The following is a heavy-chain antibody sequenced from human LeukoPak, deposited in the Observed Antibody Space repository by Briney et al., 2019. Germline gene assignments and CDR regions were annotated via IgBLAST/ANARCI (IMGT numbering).Heavy chain of an antibody. V-gene: IGHV1-2*06. CDR1: GYTFTGYY. D-gene: IGHD6-13*01. CDR3: ARVSMGFIAAAGMV. J-gene: IGHJ4*02. Sequence: ASVKVSCKASGYTFTGYYMHWVRQAPGQGLEWMGRINPNSGGTNYAQKFQGRVTMTRDTSISTAYMELSRLRSDDPAVYYCARVSMGFIAAAGMVWGQGTLVTVSS. CDR2: INPNSGGT.